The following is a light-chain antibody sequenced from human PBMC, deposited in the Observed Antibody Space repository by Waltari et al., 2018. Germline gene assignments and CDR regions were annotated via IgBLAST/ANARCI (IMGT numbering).Light chain of an antibody. CDR1: LGVNNF. CDR3: QQHADYPLT. Sequence: DIQMTQSPSSLSASVGDTVTITCRASLGVNNFLVWLQQRPGKAPKSLIYGSSTLQSGVPSRFSGSGYGTDFTLTISSLQPEDIATYYCQQHADYPLTFGGGTRVEIK. J-gene: IGKJ4*01. V-gene: IGKV1-16*01. CDR2: GSS.